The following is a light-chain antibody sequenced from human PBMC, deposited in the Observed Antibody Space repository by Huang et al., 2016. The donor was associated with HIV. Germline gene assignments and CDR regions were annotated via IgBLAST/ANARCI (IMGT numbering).Light chain of an antibody. CDR1: QSVNSY. Sequence: ETVLTQSPATLSLSPGERATLSCRASQSVNSYLAWYQQKPGQTPMLLIYDESHRATGSPARFSCSGSGTDFTLTISSLEPEDFAVYYCQQRKYWPPITFGQGTRLEIK. V-gene: IGKV3-11*01. J-gene: IGKJ5*01. CDR2: DES. CDR3: QQRKYWPPIT.